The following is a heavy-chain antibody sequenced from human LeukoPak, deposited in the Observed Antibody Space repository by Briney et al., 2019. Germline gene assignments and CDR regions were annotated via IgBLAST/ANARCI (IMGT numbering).Heavy chain of an antibody. CDR3: AKARSGYLTPFDY. CDR2: IGYNSGTI. J-gene: IGHJ4*02. V-gene: IGHV3-9*01. CDR1: GFTFDDYA. D-gene: IGHD3-3*01. Sequence: GRSLRLSCAASGFTFDDYALHWVRQAPGKGLEWVSGIGYNSGTIAYADSVKARFTISRDNAKSSLYLEMNNLRLEDTAFYFCAKARSGYLTPFDYWGQGALVTVSS.